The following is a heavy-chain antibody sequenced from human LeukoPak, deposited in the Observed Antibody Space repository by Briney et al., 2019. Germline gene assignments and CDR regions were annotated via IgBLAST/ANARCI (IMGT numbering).Heavy chain of an antibody. CDR3: ARLLLGSTVIDY. CDR1: GVSIRDNNYY. CDR2: MFYTGST. D-gene: IGHD2-8*02. V-gene: IGHV4-39*01. J-gene: IGHJ4*02. Sequence: SETLSLTCTVSGVSIRDNNYYWGWVRQPPGKGLEWIGSMFYTGSTYYNPSLRPRVTLSVDTSKNQLSLNLKSGTAADTAAYFCARLLLGSTVIDYWGQGALVIVSS.